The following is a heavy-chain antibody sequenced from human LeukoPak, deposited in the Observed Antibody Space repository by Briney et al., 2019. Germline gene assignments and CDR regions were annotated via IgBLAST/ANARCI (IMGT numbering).Heavy chain of an antibody. CDR2: IYSGGTR. V-gene: IGHV3-66*01. CDR1: GFAVSTNY. D-gene: IGHD6-13*01. CDR3: ARDSSSSSSYFDY. Sequence: GGSLRLSCSVSGFAVSTNYMSGGRQAPGKGLEGGSVIYSGGTRYYADSVKGRFTISRDNSKKPLYLQMNSLRHEDTAVYYCARDSSSSSSYFDYWGQGTLVTVSS. J-gene: IGHJ4*02.